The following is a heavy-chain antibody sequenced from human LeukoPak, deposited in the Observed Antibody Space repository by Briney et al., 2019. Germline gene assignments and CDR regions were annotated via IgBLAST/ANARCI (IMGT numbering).Heavy chain of an antibody. D-gene: IGHD6-13*01. J-gene: IGHJ6*02. V-gene: IGHV3-15*01. Sequence: GGSLRLSCAASGFTFSNPWMNWVRQAPGKGLEWVGRIKSKTDGGTTDYAAPVKGRFTISRDDSKNTLYLQMNSLRAEDTAVYYCAKDRGSSSSSYYPTNYYYYGMDVWGQGTTVTVSS. CDR1: GFTFSNPW. CDR2: IKSKTDGGTT. CDR3: AKDRGSSSSSYYPTNYYYYGMDV.